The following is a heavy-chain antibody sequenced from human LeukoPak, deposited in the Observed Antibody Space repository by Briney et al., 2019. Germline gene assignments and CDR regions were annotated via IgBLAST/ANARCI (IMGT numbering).Heavy chain of an antibody. CDR3: ARVAGSADY. D-gene: IGHD6-19*01. V-gene: IGHV1-8*01. Sequence: GASVKVSCKASGYAFTSLDINWVRQATGQGLEWMGWMNPNSGFTGSAQKFQGRLTMTRDTSISTAYKELTSLTSEDTAMYYCARVAGSADYWGQGTLVTVSS. CDR2: MNPNSGFT. J-gene: IGHJ4*02. CDR1: GYAFTSLD.